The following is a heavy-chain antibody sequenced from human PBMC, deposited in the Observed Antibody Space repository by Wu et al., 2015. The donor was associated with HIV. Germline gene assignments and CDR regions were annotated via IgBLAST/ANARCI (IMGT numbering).Heavy chain of an antibody. Sequence: QAQLVQSGAEVKKPGASVRVSCKASGYIFNSYDINWVRQTPGQGLEWMGWMNPNSGSTGYAQKFQGRVTMTRDTSISTAYMILSGLTSEDTAVYYCARTRNYYFGMDVWGQGTTVTVSS. V-gene: IGHV1-8*01. D-gene: IGHD1-14*01. CDR1: GYIFNSYD. CDR2: MNPNSGST. CDR3: ARTRNYYFGMDV. J-gene: IGHJ6*02.